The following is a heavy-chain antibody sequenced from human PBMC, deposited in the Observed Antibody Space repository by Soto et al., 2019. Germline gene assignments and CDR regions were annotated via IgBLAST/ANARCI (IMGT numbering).Heavy chain of an antibody. Sequence: ASVKVSCKASGYTFTSYCINWVRQAPGQGLEWMGWINPNSGGTNYAQKFQGWVTMTRDTSISTAYMELSRLRSDDTAVYYCARAAENSLWGSDPNPRGDYFDYWGKGTMVTVSS. J-gene: IGHJ4*02. V-gene: IGHV1-2*04. CDR3: ARAAENSLWGSDPNPRGDYFDY. CDR2: INPNSGGT. D-gene: IGHD3-16*01. CDR1: GYTFTSYC.